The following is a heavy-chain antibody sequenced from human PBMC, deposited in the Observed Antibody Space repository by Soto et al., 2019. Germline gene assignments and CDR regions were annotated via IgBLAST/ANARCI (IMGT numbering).Heavy chain of an antibody. V-gene: IGHV1-2*04. CDR1: GYTFTGYY. Sequence: GASVKVSCKASGYTFTGYYMHWVRQAPGQGLEWMGWINPNSGGTNYAQKFQGWVTMTRDTSIGTAYMELSRLRSDDTAVYYCARGRNYYYYGMDVWGQGTTVTVSS. J-gene: IGHJ6*02. CDR2: INPNSGGT. CDR3: ARGRNYYYYGMDV.